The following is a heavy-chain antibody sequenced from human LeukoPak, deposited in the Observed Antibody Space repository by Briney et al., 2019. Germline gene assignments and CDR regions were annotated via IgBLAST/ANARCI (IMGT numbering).Heavy chain of an antibody. CDR1: GYTFTSYG. CDR3: AREGYCSTTNCYPHYFDY. V-gene: IGHV1-18*01. CDR2: ISVYNGNT. J-gene: IGHJ4*02. Sequence: ASVKVSCKASGYTFTSYGISWVRQAPGQGLEWMGWISVYNGNTNYAQKLQGSVTMTTDTSTSTAYMELRSLSSDDTAVYYCAREGYCSTTNCYPHYFDYWGQGTLVTVSS. D-gene: IGHD2-2*01.